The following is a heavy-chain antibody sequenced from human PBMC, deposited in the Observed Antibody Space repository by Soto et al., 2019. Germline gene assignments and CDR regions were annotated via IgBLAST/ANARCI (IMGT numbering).Heavy chain of an antibody. D-gene: IGHD2-8*01. CDR2: IWHDGTNR. CDR1: GFTFNSFG. J-gene: IGHJ6*02. CDR3: ARTGLQIVQATSYYYGLDV. V-gene: IGHV3-33*01. Sequence: QVKLVESGGGVVQPGTSLRLSCEASGFTFNSFGMHWVRQAPGKGLEWVAMIWHDGTNRYYVDSVKGRFTISRDNSKDSLYLQMNNLRAEDTAVYYCARTGLQIVQATSYYYGLDVWGQGTTVTVSS.